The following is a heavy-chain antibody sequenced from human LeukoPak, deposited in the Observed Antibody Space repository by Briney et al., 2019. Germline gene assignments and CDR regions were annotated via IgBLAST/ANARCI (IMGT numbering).Heavy chain of an antibody. Sequence: ASVKVSCKASGYTFTSYAMHWVRQAPGQRLEWMGWINAGNGNTKYSQKFQGRVTITRDTSASTAYMELSSLRSGDTAVYYCARDQGYSYGYFGYWGQGTLVTVSS. J-gene: IGHJ4*02. CDR3: ARDQGYSYGYFGY. CDR1: GYTFTSYA. CDR2: INAGNGNT. V-gene: IGHV1-3*01. D-gene: IGHD5-18*01.